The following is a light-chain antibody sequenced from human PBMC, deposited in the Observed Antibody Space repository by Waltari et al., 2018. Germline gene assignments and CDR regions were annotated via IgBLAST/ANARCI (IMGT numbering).Light chain of an antibody. CDR3: QQYDNFPAT. CDR2: DAS. V-gene: IGKV1-33*01. CDR1: QDVSNY. J-gene: IGKJ4*01. Sequence: DIQMTQSPTSLSASVGVRVTITCQASQDVSNYLNWYQQKPGKAPKPLIYDASNLEIGVPSTFTGSGSGTDFTFTISSLQPEEIATYYCQQYDNFPATFGGGTKVEIK.